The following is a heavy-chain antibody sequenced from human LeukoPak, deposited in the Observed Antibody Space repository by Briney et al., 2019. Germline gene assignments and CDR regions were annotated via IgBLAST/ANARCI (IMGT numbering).Heavy chain of an antibody. Sequence: SETLSLTCIVSGGSISSSTYFWGWIRQPPGKGLEWIGIISYNGTTYYNPSLKRRVTISVDTSKNQFSLRLNSVTAADTAVYYCARLRFLEWLPSPFDYWGQGTLVTVSS. V-gene: IGHV4-39*07. CDR2: ISYNGTT. J-gene: IGHJ4*02. CDR3: ARLRFLEWLPSPFDY. CDR1: GGSISSSTYF. D-gene: IGHD3-3*01.